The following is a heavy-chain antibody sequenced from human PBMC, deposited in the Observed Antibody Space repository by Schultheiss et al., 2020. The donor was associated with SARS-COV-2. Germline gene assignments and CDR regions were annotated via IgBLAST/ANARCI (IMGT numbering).Heavy chain of an antibody. J-gene: IGHJ4*02. V-gene: IGHV3-49*04. Sequence: GESLKISCTASGFTFGDYAMSWVRQAPGKGLEWVGFIRSKAYGGTTEYAASVKGRFTISRDDSKNSLYLQMNSLKTEDTAVYYCARVGAAEPLDYWGQGTLVTVSS. CDR3: ARVGAAEPLDY. D-gene: IGHD6-13*01. CDR1: GFTFGDYA. CDR2: IRSKAYGGTT.